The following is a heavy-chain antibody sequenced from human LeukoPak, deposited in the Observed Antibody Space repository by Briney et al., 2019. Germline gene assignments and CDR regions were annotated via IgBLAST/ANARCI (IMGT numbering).Heavy chain of an antibody. Sequence: ASVKVSCKASGYTFTSYAMNWVRQAPGQGLEWMGWINTNTGNPTYAQDFTGRFVFSLDTSVSTAYLQISSLKAEDTAVYYCARDEEYYDFWSGYYTPGYYYGMDVWGQGTTVTVSS. V-gene: IGHV7-4-1*02. CDR2: INTNTGNP. CDR3: ARDEEYYDFWSGYYTPGYYYGMDV. D-gene: IGHD3-3*01. J-gene: IGHJ6*02. CDR1: GYTFTSYA.